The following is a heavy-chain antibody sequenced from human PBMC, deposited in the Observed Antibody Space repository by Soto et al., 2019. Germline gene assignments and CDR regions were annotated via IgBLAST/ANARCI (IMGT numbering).Heavy chain of an antibody. CDR1: GGSFSVYY. CDR2: INHSGST. D-gene: IGHD3-10*01. V-gene: IGHV4-34*01. CDR3: ARKILWFGELFYYYYGMDV. J-gene: IGHJ6*02. Sequence: SETLSLTCAVYGGSFSVYYWSWIRQPPGKGLEWIGEINHSGSTNYNPSLKSRVTISVDTSKNQFSLKLSSVTAADTAVYYCARKILWFGELFYYYYGMDVWGQGTTVTVSS.